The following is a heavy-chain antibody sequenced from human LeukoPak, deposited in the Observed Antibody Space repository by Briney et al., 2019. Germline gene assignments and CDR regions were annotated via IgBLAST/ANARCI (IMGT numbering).Heavy chain of an antibody. Sequence: GGSLRLSCAASGFTFSSYAMHWVRQAPGKGLEWVAVISCDGSNKYYADSVKGRLTISIDNSKNTLYLQMNSLRAEDTAVYYCARDYGDFPLDYWGQGTLVTVSS. CDR3: ARDYGDFPLDY. V-gene: IGHV3-30-3*01. D-gene: IGHD4-17*01. CDR1: GFTFSSYA. J-gene: IGHJ4*02. CDR2: ISCDGSNK.